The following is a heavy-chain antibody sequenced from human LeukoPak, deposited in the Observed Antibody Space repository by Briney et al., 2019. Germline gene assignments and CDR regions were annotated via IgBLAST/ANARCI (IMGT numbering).Heavy chain of an antibody. J-gene: IGHJ4*02. V-gene: IGHV3-11*01. CDR1: GFTFSDYH. CDR3: ARAWSPVDY. Sequence: PGGSLRLSCAASGFTFSDYHMSWIRQAPGKGLEWVSYISRGGNTIYYADSVKGRFTISRDNAKNSLYLQMNSLRAEDTAVYYCARAWSPVDYWGQGTLVTVSS. CDR2: ISRGGNTI. D-gene: IGHD2-8*02.